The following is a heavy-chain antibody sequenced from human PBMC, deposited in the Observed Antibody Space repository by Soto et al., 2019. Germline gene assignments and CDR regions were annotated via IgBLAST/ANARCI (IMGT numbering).Heavy chain of an antibody. CDR2: ITGSGGST. Sequence: GGSLRLSCAASGFTFSSYSISWVRQAPWKGLEWVSAITGSGGSTYYADSVKGRFTISRDNSKNTLYLQMNSLRAEDTAVYYCAKEGDLIGYNYGSCFDYWGQGTLVTVSS. CDR1: GFTFSSYS. D-gene: IGHD5-18*01. V-gene: IGHV3-23*01. CDR3: AKEGDLIGYNYGSCFDY. J-gene: IGHJ4*02.